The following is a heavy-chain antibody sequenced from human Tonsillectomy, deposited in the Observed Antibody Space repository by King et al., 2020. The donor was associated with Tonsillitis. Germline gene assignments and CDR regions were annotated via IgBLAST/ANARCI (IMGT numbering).Heavy chain of an antibody. V-gene: IGHV3-21*01. J-gene: IGHJ3*02. CDR3: ARGGGGASKDAFDI. D-gene: IGHD3-16*01. CDR2: ISSRSTFI. Sequence: VQLVESGGGLVKPGGSLRLSCAASGLSFSTHSINWVRQAPGKGLEWGSCISSRSTFIYYSDSVRGRFTISRDNAKKSLYLQMNSLRPEDTAVYYCARGGGGASKDAFDIWGQGTIVTVSS. CDR1: GLSFSTHS.